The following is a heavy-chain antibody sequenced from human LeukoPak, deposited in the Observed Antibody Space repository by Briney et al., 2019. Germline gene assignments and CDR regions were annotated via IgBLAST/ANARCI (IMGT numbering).Heavy chain of an antibody. CDR1: GFTVSSNY. CDR3: AKGVSDVWVPSDY. J-gene: IGHJ4*02. Sequence: TGGSLRLSCAASGFTVSSNYMSWVRQAPGKGLEWVAFIRYDGSNKYYADSVKGRFTISRDNSKNTLYLQMNSLRAEDTAVYYCAKGVSDVWVPSDYWGQGTLVTVSS. CDR2: IRYDGSNK. V-gene: IGHV3-30*02. D-gene: IGHD3-16*01.